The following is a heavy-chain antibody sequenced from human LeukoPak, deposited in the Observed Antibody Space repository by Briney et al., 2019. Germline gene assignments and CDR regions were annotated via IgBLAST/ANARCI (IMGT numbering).Heavy chain of an antibody. CDR1: GYTFTGYY. CDR2: INPNSGGT. J-gene: IGHJ5*02. V-gene: IGHV1-2*02. D-gene: IGHD6-13*01. CDR3: ARIRRAAAGYNWFDP. Sequence: ASVKVSCKASGYTFTGYYMHWVRQAPGQGLEWMGWINPNSGGTNYAQKFQGRVTMTRDTSISTAYMELSRLRSDDTAVYYCARIRRAAAGYNWFDPWGQGTLVTVSS.